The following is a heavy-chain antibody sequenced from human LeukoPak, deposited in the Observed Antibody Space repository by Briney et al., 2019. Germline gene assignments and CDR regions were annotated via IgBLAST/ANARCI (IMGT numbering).Heavy chain of an antibody. J-gene: IGHJ4*02. V-gene: IGHV1-2*02. CDR2: INPNSGGT. Sequence: ASVKVSCKASGFTFTNYYIHWVRQAPGQGLEWVAWINPNSGGTNYAQKFQGRVTMTRDTSISTAYMELSRLRSDDTAVYYCARDLGQTNYWGQGTLVTVSS. CDR3: ARDLGQTNY. CDR1: GFTFTNYY. D-gene: IGHD1/OR15-1a*01.